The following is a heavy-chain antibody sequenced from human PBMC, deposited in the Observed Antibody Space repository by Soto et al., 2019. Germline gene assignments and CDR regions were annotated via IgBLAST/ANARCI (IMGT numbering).Heavy chain of an antibody. Sequence: QVQLVESGGGVVQPGRSLRLSCAASGFTFSNNAMDWVRQAPGKGLEWVAVISYDGRNKYIAESVKGRFTISRDNSKNTLFLQMNSLRAEDTVVYYCARGTTTSAFSAMDVWGQGTTVTVSS. D-gene: IGHD1-1*01. V-gene: IGHV3-30*04. CDR1: GFTFSNNA. CDR3: ARGTTTSAFSAMDV. CDR2: ISYDGRNK. J-gene: IGHJ6*02.